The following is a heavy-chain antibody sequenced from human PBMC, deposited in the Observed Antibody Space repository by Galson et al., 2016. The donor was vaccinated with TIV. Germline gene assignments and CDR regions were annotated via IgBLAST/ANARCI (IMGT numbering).Heavy chain of an antibody. CDR1: GFTFGHYA. Sequence: SLRLSCAASGFTFGHYAVNWFRQAPGKGLGWVGFIPSKTYGATTEYAASVKGRFTIPRDDSRNIAYLQMNSLKTEDTAVYYCTRTAMGSTRNAFDIWGQGTVVTV. D-gene: IGHD1-1*01. CDR3: TRTAMGSTRNAFDI. J-gene: IGHJ3*02. CDR2: IPSKTYGATT. V-gene: IGHV3-49*03.